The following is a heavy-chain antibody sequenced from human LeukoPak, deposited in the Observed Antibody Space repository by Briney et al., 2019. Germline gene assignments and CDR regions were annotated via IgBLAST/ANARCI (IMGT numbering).Heavy chain of an antibody. Sequence: GGSLRLSCAASGLTFSSYSMNWVRQAPGKGLEWVSYISSSSSTIYYADSVKGRFTISRDNAKNSLYLQMNSLRAEDTAVYYCARSDHSSGWLIGAFDIWGQGTMVTVSS. V-gene: IGHV3-48*01. J-gene: IGHJ3*02. CDR3: ARSDHSSGWLIGAFDI. CDR1: GLTFSSYS. D-gene: IGHD6-19*01. CDR2: ISSSSSTI.